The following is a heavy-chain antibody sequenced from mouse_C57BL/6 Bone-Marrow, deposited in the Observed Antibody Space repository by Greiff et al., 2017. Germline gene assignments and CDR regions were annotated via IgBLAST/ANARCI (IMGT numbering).Heavy chain of an antibody. CDR3: ARRYYDSTGFDY. Sequence: EVQLQQSGPELVKPGASVKISCKASGYSFTGYYMNWVKQSPEKSLEWIGEINPSTGGTTYNQKFKAKATLTVDKSSSTAYMQLKSLTSEDSAVXYCARRYYDSTGFDYWGPSTTLTVSS. J-gene: IGHJ2*01. V-gene: IGHV1-42*01. CDR2: INPSTGGT. CDR1: GYSFTGYY. D-gene: IGHD2-4*01.